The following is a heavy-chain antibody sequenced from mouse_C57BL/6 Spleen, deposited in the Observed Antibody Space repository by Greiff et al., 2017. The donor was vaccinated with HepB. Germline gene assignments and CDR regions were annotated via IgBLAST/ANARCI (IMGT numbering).Heavy chain of an antibody. J-gene: IGHJ2*01. Sequence: EVHLVESGGGLVKPGGSLKLSCAASGFTFSDYGMHWVRQAPEKGLEWVAYISSGSSTIYYADTVKGRFTISRDNAKNTLFLQMTSLRSEDTAMYICAKRRGGFDDWGQGATLSVSS. CDR2: ISSGSSTI. CDR3: AKRRGGFDD. V-gene: IGHV5-17*01. CDR1: GFTFSDYG.